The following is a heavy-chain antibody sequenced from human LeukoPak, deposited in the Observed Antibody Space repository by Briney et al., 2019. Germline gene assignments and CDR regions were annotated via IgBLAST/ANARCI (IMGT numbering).Heavy chain of an antibody. D-gene: IGHD2-15*01. V-gene: IGHV4-34*11. Sequence: SETLSLTCAVYGGSFSGYYWSWIRQPPGKGLEWIGSIYHSGSTTYNPSLKSRVTISVDPSKNQFSLKLNSMTAADTAVYYCARGNFGRCGAGSCYSAYWGQGTLVTVSS. CDR1: GGSFSGYY. CDR2: IYHSGST. J-gene: IGHJ4*02. CDR3: ARGNFGRCGAGSCYSAY.